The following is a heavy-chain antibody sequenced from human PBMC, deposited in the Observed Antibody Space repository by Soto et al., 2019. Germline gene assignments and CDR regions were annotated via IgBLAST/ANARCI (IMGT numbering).Heavy chain of an antibody. Sequence: PGGSLRLSCAASGFTFSSHTMNWVRQAPGKGLEWVSSISSSSGYIYYADSVKGRFTISRDNAKNSLHLQMNSLRVEDTAVYYCARDRSRVAATRPYYRYYGMDVWGQGTTVTVSS. V-gene: IGHV3-21*01. CDR3: ARDRSRVAATRPYYRYYGMDV. J-gene: IGHJ6*02. CDR1: GFTFSSHT. CDR2: ISSSSGYI. D-gene: IGHD2-15*01.